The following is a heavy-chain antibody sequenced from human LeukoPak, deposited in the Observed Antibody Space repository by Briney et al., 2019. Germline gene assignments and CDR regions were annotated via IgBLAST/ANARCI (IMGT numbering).Heavy chain of an antibody. Sequence: EGSLRLSCVASGFTFSSSAFHWVRQAPGKGLEWVSGTTTTGGNTYYADSVKGRFTISRDNSNNTLNLQMNSLRAEDTARYYCARREGDAFDIWGQGTLVTVSS. CDR2: TTTTGGNT. CDR3: ARREGDAFDI. D-gene: IGHD1-26*01. CDR1: GFTFSSSA. V-gene: IGHV3-23*01. J-gene: IGHJ3*02.